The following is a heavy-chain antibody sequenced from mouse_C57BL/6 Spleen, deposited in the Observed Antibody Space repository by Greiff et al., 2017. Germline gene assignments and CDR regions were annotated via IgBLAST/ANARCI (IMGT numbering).Heavy chain of an antibody. V-gene: IGHV5-9*01. CDR1: GFTFSSYT. CDR2: ISGGGGNT. D-gene: IGHD2-5*01. Sequence: EVQLVESGGGLVKPGGSLKLSCAASGFTFSSYTMSWVRQTPEKRLEWVATISGGGGNTYYPDSVKGRFTISRDNAKNTLYLQMSSLRSVDTALYYCARQYSNFWFSYWGQGTLVTVSA. J-gene: IGHJ3*01. CDR3: ARQYSNFWFSY.